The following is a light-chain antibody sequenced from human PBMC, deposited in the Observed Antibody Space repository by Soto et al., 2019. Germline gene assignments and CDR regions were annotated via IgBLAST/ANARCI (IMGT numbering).Light chain of an antibody. CDR2: GAS. J-gene: IGKJ3*01. Sequence: PGERTTLSCRASPSVTSSYLAWYQQKPGQAPRLLIYGASSRATGIPDRFSGSGSGTDFTLTISRLEPEDFAVYYCQQYGSSPFTFGPGTKVDIK. CDR3: QQYGSSPFT. CDR1: PSVTSSY. V-gene: IGKV3-20*01.